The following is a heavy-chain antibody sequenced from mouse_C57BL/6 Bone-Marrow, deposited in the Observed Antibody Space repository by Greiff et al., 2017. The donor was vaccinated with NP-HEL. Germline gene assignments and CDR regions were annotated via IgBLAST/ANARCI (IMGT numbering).Heavy chain of an antibody. CDR3: GSDYAMDY. V-gene: IGHV1-59*01. CDR2: IAPSDRYP. D-gene: IGHD1-1*01. J-gene: IGHJ4*01. Sequence: QVQLQQPGAELVRPGTSVKLSCKASGYTFTSYWMPWVKQRPGPGLEWIGVIAPSDRYPNYHQTFNGKATLTVDTSSSTADMQLSSLTSEDSAVDYCGSDYAMDYWGQGTSGTVSS. CDR1: GYTFTSYW.